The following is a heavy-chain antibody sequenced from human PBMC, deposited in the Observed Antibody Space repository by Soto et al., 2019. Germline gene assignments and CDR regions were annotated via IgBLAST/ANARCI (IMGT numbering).Heavy chain of an antibody. CDR1: GDSVSSNSAA. J-gene: IGHJ4*02. CDR3: ARDRLGDGYNDY. V-gene: IGHV6-1*01. D-gene: IGHD5-12*01. Sequence: SQTLSLTCAISGDSVSSNSAAWSWIRQSPSRGLEWLGRTYYRSKWYNNYAVSVKSRITINPDTSKNQFSLQLNSVTPGDMAVYYCARDRLGDGYNDYWGQGTLVTVYS. CDR2: TYYRSKWYN.